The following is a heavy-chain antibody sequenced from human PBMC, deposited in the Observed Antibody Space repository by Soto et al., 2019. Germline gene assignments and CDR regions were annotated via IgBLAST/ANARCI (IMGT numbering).Heavy chain of an antibody. Sequence: PGGSLRLSCAASGFTFSDYYMNWIRQAPGKGLEWVSYITTSGTTIYYPDSVKGRFTISRDNAKNSLYLQMNSLRAEDTAVYYCARGTFWSGYYLDYWGQGTLVTVSS. D-gene: IGHD3-3*01. CDR3: ARGTFWSGYYLDY. V-gene: IGHV3-11*01. J-gene: IGHJ4*02. CDR1: GFTFSDYY. CDR2: ITTSGTTI.